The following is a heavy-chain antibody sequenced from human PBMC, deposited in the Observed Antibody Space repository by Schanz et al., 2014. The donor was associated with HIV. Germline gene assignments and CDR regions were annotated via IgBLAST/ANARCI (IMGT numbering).Heavy chain of an antibody. J-gene: IGHJ5*02. V-gene: IGHV3-30*18. Sequence: VQLVESGGGLVKPGGSLRLSCAASGFTFSSYSMNWVRQAPGKGLEWVAVISYDGANKHYADSVKGRFSVSRDTSKKTLYLQMNSLRVEDTAFYYCAKSRVILGRDWFDPWGQGTLVTVSS. CDR1: GFTFSSYS. D-gene: IGHD3-22*01. CDR3: AKSRVILGRDWFDP. CDR2: ISYDGANK.